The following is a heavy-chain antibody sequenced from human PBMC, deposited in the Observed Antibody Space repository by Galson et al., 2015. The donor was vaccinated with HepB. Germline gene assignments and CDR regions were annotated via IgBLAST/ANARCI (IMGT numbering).Heavy chain of an antibody. CDR2: IKSKTDGGTT. Sequence: SLRLSCAASGFTFSNAWMNWVRQAPGKGLEWVGRIKSKTDGGTTDYAAPVKGRFTISRDDSKNTLYLQMNSLKTEDTAVYYCTTDPNVVVIAFDYWGQGTLVTVSS. V-gene: IGHV3-15*07. D-gene: IGHD2-21*01. CDR1: GFTFSNAW. J-gene: IGHJ4*02. CDR3: TTDPNVVVIAFDY.